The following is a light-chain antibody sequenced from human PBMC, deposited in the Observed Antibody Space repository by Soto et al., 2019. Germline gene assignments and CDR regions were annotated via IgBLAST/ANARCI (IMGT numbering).Light chain of an antibody. CDR2: DAS. CDR1: QSGSISY. Sequence: EIVLTQSPGTLSLSPGERATLSCRASQSGSISYAAWYQQKPGQAPRLLILDASSRATGIPDRFRGSGSGTDLTLTISRLEPDDFAVYCCQQYGTSPWTFGQGTKVDIK. V-gene: IGKV3-20*01. J-gene: IGKJ1*01. CDR3: QQYGTSPWT.